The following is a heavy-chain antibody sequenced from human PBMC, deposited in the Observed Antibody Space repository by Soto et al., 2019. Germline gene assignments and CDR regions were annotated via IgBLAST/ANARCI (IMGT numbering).Heavy chain of an antibody. J-gene: IGHJ4*02. CDR3: VSGPGTTADY. CDR1: GGSISSTRYY. Sequence: SETLSLTCTVSGGSISSTRYYWGWIRQPPGKGLEWIGTTYYTGSTYYNPSLKSRVTISVDMSKNQFSLKVRSVTAADTAVYYCVSGPGTTADYWGQGTLVTVSS. V-gene: IGHV4-39*01. D-gene: IGHD1-1*01. CDR2: TYYTGST.